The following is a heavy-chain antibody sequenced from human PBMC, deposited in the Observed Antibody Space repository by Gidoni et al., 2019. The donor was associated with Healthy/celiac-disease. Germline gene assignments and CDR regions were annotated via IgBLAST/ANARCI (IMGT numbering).Heavy chain of an antibody. Sequence: QLQLQESGAVLVRPSEALSLTCTVSGGSIRSYYWIWIRQPPGKGLEWIGYIYYSGSTNYNPSLKSRVTISVDTSKNQFSLKLSSVTAADTAVYYCARVVSSSSRRDDAFDIWGQGTMVTVSS. CDR2: IYYSGST. D-gene: IGHD6-6*01. CDR3: ARVVSSSSRRDDAFDI. CDR1: GGSIRSYY. J-gene: IGHJ3*02. V-gene: IGHV4-59*01.